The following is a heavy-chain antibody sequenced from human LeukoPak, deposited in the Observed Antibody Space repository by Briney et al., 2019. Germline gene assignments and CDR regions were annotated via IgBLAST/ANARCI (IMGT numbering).Heavy chain of an antibody. CDR3: ARVNYQEDGDFDY. J-gene: IGHJ4*02. CDR1: GFTISNYW. D-gene: IGHD1-7*01. Sequence: PGGSLRLSCVGSGFTISNYWMHWVRQAPGTGLMWVSRIHPDGRITTYADSVKGRFTISRDNAKNTLYLQMNSLRAEDTAVYYCARVNYQEDGDFDYWGQGTLVTASS. V-gene: IGHV3-74*03. CDR2: IHPDGRIT.